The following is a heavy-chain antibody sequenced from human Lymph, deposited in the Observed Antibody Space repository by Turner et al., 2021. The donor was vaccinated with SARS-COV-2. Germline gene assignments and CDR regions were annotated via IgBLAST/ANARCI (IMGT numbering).Heavy chain of an antibody. CDR1: GLTVSSNY. CDR2: IYSGGRT. Sequence: EVQLVETGGGLIQPGGSLRLSCAASGLTVSSNYMTWVRQAPGKGLEWVSVIYSGGRTFYADSVKGRFTISRDNSKNTLYLQMNSLRAEDTAVYYCARDLVVYGMDVWGQGTTVTVSS. D-gene: IGHD3-10*01. V-gene: IGHV3-53*02. J-gene: IGHJ6*02. CDR3: ARDLVVYGMDV.